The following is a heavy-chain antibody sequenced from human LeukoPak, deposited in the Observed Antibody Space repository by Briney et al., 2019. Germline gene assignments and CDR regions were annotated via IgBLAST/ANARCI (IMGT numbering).Heavy chain of an antibody. CDR2: ISYSGGST. J-gene: IGHJ4*02. Sequence: TGGSLRLSCAASGFTFSNYAMNWVRQAPGKGLEWVSGISYSGGSTYYADSVKGRFTISRDNSKNTLYLQMNSLRADDTAVYYCGFSSSGWAGLDYWGQGTLVTVSS. V-gene: IGHV3-23*01. CDR3: GFSSSGWAGLDY. D-gene: IGHD6-19*01. CDR1: GFTFSNYA.